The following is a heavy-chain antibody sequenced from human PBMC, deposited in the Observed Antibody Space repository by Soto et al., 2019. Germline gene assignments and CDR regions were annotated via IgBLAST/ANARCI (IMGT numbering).Heavy chain of an antibody. Sequence: SETLSLTCTVSGGSISGYYWSWIWQPPGKGLEWIGNVYYSGGAKYNPSVKRRVSISVDTSKNQFSLNLSSVTAADTAVYYCTRDGDGRMTTNPYYYYGMDVWGPGITVTVSS. D-gene: IGHD2-21*02. CDR3: TRDGDGRMTTNPYYYYGMDV. V-gene: IGHV4-59*01. CDR1: GGSISGYY. J-gene: IGHJ6*02. CDR2: VYYSGGA.